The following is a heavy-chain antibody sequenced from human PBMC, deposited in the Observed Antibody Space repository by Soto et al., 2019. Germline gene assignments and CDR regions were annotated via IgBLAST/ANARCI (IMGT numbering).Heavy chain of an antibody. D-gene: IGHD2-21*01. CDR3: ARVDGESRMDV. J-gene: IGHJ6*02. CDR2: IVSGSTYT. CDR1: GFTFSDYY. Sequence: VQLVESGGGLVKPGGSLRLSCAASGFTFSDYYMAWTRQAPGQGLEWIAYIVSGSTYTNYADSVKGRFTISRDNDRESFFLEMNSLRADDTAVYYCARVDGESRMDVWGQGTTVSVS. V-gene: IGHV3-11*06.